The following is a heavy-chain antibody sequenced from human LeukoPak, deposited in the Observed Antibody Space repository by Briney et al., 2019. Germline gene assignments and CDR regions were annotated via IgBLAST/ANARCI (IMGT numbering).Heavy chain of an antibody. CDR1: GYSLSSHW. D-gene: IGHD3-10*01. CDR2: IYPGDSDT. J-gene: IGHJ4*02. V-gene: IGHV5-51*01. Sequence: GESLKISRKGSGYSLSSHWIAWVRQMPGKGLGWIVAIYPGDSDTTYSPSFQGPVTISVDKSISTAYLQWGSLRASDTAMYYCARQWGRGSGSYLAYWDQGTVVTVSS. CDR3: ARQWGRGSGSYLAY.